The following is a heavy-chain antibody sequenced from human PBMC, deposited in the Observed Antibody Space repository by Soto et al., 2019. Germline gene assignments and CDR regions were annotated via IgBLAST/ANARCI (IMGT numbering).Heavy chain of an antibody. V-gene: IGHV4-59*08. Sequence: SETLSLTCTVSGGSISSYYWSWIRQPPGKGLEWIGYIYYSGSTNYNPSLKSRVTISVDTSKNQFSLKLSSVTAADTAMYYCARLSRYSNSWEGYFDYWGQGILVTVSS. CDR3: ARLSRYSNSWEGYFDY. D-gene: IGHD6-13*01. CDR1: GGSISSYY. CDR2: IYYSGST. J-gene: IGHJ4*02.